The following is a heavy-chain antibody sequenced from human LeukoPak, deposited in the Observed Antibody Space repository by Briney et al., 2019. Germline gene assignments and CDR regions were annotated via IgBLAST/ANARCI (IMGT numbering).Heavy chain of an antibody. J-gene: IGHJ6*02. CDR1: GYTFTSYA. D-gene: IGHD2-21*02. CDR3: ARSYGAFEGDTYYYYGMDV. CDR2: IRTSTGSP. Sequence: ASVKVSCKASGYTFTSYAINWVRQAPGQGLEYMGWIRTSTGSPTYAQGFTERFVFSLDASVSTAYLQISSLKAEDTAVYYCARSYGAFEGDTYYYYGMDVWGQGTTVTVSS. V-gene: IGHV7-4-1*02.